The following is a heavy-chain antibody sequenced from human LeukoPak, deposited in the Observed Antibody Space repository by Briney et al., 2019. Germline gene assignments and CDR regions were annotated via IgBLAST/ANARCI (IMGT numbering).Heavy chain of an antibody. CDR2: IYPVDSDT. V-gene: IGHV5-51*01. J-gene: IGHJ3*02. Sequence: GVSLKISCQASGYNFSNYWIAWVRQMPGKGLEWMGIIYPVDSDTKYSPSFQGQVTISADKSINTTYLQWSSLKASDTAMYYCARLRPQDAFDIWGQGTMVTVAS. CDR3: ARLRPQDAFDI. CDR1: GYNFSNYW.